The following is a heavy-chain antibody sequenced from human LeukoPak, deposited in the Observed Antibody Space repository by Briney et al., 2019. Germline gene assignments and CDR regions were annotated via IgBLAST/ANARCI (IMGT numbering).Heavy chain of an antibody. D-gene: IGHD1-26*01. J-gene: IGHJ4*02. CDR3: ARSYSGYFDY. CDR2: IYYSGST. CDR1: GGSISSYY. Sequence: SSETLSLTCTVSGGSISSYYRSWIRQPPGKGLEWIGYIYYSGSTNYNPSLKSRVTISVDTSKNQFSLKLSSVTAADTAVYYCARSYSGYFDYWGQGTLVTVSS. V-gene: IGHV4-59*01.